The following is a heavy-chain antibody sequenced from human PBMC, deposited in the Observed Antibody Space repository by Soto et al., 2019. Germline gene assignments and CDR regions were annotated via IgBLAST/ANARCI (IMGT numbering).Heavy chain of an antibody. CDR3: ARGEWPDYYYSYMDV. J-gene: IGHJ6*03. Sequence: SETLSLTCTVSGGSISSYYWSWIRQPPGKGLEWIGYIYYSGSTNYNPSLKSRVTISVDTSKNQFSLKLSSVTAADTAVYYCARGEWPDYYYSYMDVWGKGTTVTVSS. CDR2: IYYSGST. V-gene: IGHV4-59*01. D-gene: IGHD3-3*01. CDR1: GGSISSYY.